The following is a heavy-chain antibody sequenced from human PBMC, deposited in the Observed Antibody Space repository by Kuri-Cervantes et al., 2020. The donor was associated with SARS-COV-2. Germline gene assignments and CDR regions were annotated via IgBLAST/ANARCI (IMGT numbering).Heavy chain of an antibody. Sequence: SETLSLTCTVSGGSISSHYWSWIRQPPGKGLEWIGYIYYSGSTNYNPSLKSRVTISVDTSKNQFSLKLSSVTAADMAVYYCARFSWYRITNGFDYWGQGNLVTVSS. V-gene: IGHV4-59*11. CDR1: GGSISSHY. CDR2: IYYSGST. J-gene: IGHJ4*02. D-gene: IGHD6-13*01. CDR3: ARFSWYRITNGFDY.